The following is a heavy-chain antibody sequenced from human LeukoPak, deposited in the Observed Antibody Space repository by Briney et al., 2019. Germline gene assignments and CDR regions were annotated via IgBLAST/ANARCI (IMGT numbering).Heavy chain of an antibody. Sequence: GGSLRLSCAASGFTFSSYSMNWVRQAPGKGLEWVSYISSSSSTIYYADSVKGRFTISRDNAKNSLYLQMNSLRAEDTAVYYCARGFPYYFDYWGQGTLVTVSS. CDR3: ARGFPYYFDY. CDR2: ISSSSSTI. CDR1: GFTFSSYS. V-gene: IGHV3-48*01. J-gene: IGHJ4*02.